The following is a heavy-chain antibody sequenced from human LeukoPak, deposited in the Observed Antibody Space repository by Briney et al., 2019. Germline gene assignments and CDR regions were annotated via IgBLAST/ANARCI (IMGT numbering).Heavy chain of an antibody. CDR1: GFNFDDYY. V-gene: IGHV3-11*04. CDR3: ARAGISGYFYPNEYFNH. J-gene: IGHJ1*01. Sequence: GGSLRLSCVGSGFNFDDYYMTWIRQSPGKGLEWVSYISSSSGAFYYSDSVKGRFTISRDNSKNSLYLQMNSLKVDDSGVYYCARAGISGYFYPNEYFNHWGPGTHVAVSS. CDR2: ISSSSGAF. D-gene: IGHD3-22*01.